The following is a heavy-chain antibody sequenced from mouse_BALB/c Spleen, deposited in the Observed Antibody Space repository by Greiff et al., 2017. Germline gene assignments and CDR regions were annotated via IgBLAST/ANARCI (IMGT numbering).Heavy chain of an antibody. Sequence: EVKLQESGAELVKPGASVKLSCTASGFNIKDTYMNWVKQRPEQGLEWIGRIDPANGNTKYDPKFQGKATITADTSSNTAYLQLSSLTSEDTAVYYCAPIYYDSLDYWGQGTSVTVSS. CDR1: GFNIKDTY. V-gene: IGHV14-3*02. CDR3: APIYYDSLDY. J-gene: IGHJ4*01. D-gene: IGHD2-4*01. CDR2: IDPANGNT.